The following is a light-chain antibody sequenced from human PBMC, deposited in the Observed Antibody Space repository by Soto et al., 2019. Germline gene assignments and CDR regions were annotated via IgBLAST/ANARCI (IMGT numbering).Light chain of an antibody. CDR2: DAS. V-gene: IGKV3-11*01. CDR1: QSVSSY. J-gene: IGKJ1*01. CDR3: QQRT. Sequence: EIVLTQSPATLSLSPGERATLSCRASQSVSSYLAWYQQKPGQAPRLLIYDASNRATGIPARFSGSGSGIDFTLTISSLEPEDFAVYYCQQRTFGQGTKVDIK.